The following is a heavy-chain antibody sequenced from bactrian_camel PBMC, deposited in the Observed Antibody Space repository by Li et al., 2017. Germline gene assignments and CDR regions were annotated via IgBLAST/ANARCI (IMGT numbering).Heavy chain of an antibody. V-gene: IGHV3S1*01. D-gene: IGHD6*01. CDR1: GSTATSNS. CDR2: IESGGQKS. Sequence: VQLVESGGGSVQTGGSLRLSCVASGSTATSNSMMWFRQAPGKGLEWVSAIESGGQKSYYADSVKGRFTTSRDNAKKSLYLQLDNLGTEDTDMYYCAPTFGTDNPGYWGQGTQVTVS. CDR3: APTFGTDNPGY. J-gene: IGHJ6*01.